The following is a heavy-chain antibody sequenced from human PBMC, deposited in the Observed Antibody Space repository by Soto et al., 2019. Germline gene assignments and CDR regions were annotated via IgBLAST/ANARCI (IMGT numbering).Heavy chain of an antibody. J-gene: IGHJ5*02. CDR2: IYYTGST. D-gene: IGHD1-26*01. CDR3: ARVSRELKFDP. V-gene: IGHV4-59*11. CDR1: GGSINNHY. Sequence: SETLSLTCTVSGGSINNHYWSWIRQPPGKGLEWIGYIYYTGSTNYNPSLKSRVTISVDTSKNQFSLNLSSLTAADTAVYYCARVSRELKFDPWGQGTLVTVSS.